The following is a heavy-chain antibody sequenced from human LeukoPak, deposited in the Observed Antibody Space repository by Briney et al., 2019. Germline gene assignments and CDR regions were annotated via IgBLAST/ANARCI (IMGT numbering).Heavy chain of an antibody. Sequence: PGGSLRLSCAASGFTFRRYAIGWVRQSPGKGLEWVSSISGGGGGTHYAEFVKGRFTISRDNSKNTLCLQMNSLRAEDTAVYYCAKFNEILTGYFDYWGQGTLVTVSS. D-gene: IGHD3-9*01. V-gene: IGHV3-23*01. CDR2: ISGGGGGT. CDR1: GFTFRRYA. J-gene: IGHJ4*02. CDR3: AKFNEILTGYFDY.